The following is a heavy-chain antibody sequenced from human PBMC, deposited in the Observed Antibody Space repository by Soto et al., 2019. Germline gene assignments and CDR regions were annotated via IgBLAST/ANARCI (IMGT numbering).Heavy chain of an antibody. J-gene: IGHJ4*02. CDR1: GGTFSSYA. Sequence: GASVKVSCKASGGTFSSYAISWVRQAPGQGLEWMGGIIPIFGTANYAQKFQGRVTITADKSTSTAYMELSSLRSEDTAVYYRARDQKGLNGPSDYWGQGTLVTVSS. V-gene: IGHV1-69*06. CDR3: ARDQKGLNGPSDY. CDR2: IIPIFGTA.